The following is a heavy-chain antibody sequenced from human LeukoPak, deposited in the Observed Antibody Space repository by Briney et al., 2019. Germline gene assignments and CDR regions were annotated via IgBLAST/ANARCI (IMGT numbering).Heavy chain of an antibody. V-gene: IGHV1-2*02. D-gene: IGHD5-24*01. J-gene: IGHJ6*03. CDR3: ARLMANYYYYYMDV. CDR1: GYTFTGYY. CDR2: INPNSGGT. Sequence: GASVKVSCKASGYTFTGYYMHWVRQAPGQGLEWMGWINPNSGGTNYAQKFQGRVTMTRDTSIGTAYMELSRLRSDDTAVYYCARLMANYYYYYMDVWGKGTTVTVSS.